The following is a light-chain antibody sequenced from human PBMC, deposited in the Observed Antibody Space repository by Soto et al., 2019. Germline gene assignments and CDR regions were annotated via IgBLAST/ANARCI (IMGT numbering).Light chain of an antibody. V-gene: IGKV4-1*01. Sequence: DIVLTQSPDSLAVSLGERATINCKSSQSVLYNSNNKNYLAWDQQKPGQTPRMLISWASTRESGVPDRFSGSRSGTDFTLPIRSLQAEDVALYYCQQYYNSPLTLGQGTRLETK. CDR3: QQYYNSPLT. CDR1: QSVLYNSNNKNY. J-gene: IGKJ5*01. CDR2: WAS.